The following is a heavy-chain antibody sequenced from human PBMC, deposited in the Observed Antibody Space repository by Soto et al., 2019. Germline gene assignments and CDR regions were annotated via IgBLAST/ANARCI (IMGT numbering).Heavy chain of an antibody. Sequence: SETLSLTCAVYGGSFSGYYWSWIRQPPGKGLEWIGEINHSGSTNYNPSLKSRVTISVDTSKNQFSLKLSSVTAADTAVYYCARGGWLRFGVFDYWGQGTLVTVSS. J-gene: IGHJ4*02. CDR2: INHSGST. D-gene: IGHD5-12*01. CDR3: ARGGWLRFGVFDY. V-gene: IGHV4-34*01. CDR1: GGSFSGYY.